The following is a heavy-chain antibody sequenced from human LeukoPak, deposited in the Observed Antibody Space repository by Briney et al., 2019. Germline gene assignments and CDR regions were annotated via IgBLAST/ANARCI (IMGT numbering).Heavy chain of an antibody. J-gene: IGHJ5*02. CDR1: GFTFSQYW. D-gene: IGHD3-3*01. CDR3: ARDLLRFLEPYNWFDP. Sequence: GGSLRLSCAASGFTFSQYWMSWVRQAPGKGLEWVSSISSSSSYIYYADSVKGRFTISRDNAKNSLYLQMNSLRAEDTAVYYCARDLLRFLEPYNWFDPWGQGTLVTVSS. V-gene: IGHV3-21*01. CDR2: ISSSSSYI.